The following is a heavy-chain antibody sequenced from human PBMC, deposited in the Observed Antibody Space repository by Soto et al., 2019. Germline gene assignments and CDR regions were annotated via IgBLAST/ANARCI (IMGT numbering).Heavy chain of an antibody. CDR3: AHVPSGGGSYKYYFDY. J-gene: IGHJ4*02. D-gene: IGHD2-15*01. V-gene: IGHV3-30*03. Sequence: GGSLRLSCAASGFTFSSYGMHWVRQAPGKGLEWVAVISYDGSNKYYADSVKGRFTISRDNSKNTLYLQMNSLRAEDTAVYYCAHVPSGGGSYKYYFDYWGQGTLVTVSS. CDR1: GFTFSSYG. CDR2: ISYDGSNK.